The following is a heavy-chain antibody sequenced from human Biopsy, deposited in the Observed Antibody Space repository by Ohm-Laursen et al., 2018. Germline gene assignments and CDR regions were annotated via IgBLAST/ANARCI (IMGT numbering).Heavy chain of an antibody. CDR3: ARAYEKNSCDL. CDR2: FSYDEINK. Sequence: SLRLSCAASGFTFSSHGMHWVRQAPGKGLEWVAHFSYDEINKHYADSVKGRFTISRDNSKNTLSLQMNSLRVEDTAVYYCARAYEKNSCDLWGQGTLVTVSS. J-gene: IGHJ4*02. D-gene: IGHD3-22*01. CDR1: GFTFSSHG. V-gene: IGHV3-30*03.